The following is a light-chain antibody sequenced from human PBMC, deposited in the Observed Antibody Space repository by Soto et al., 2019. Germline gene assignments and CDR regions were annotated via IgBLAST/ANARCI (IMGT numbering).Light chain of an antibody. CDR3: HVWDTSSNHDV. CDR2: DDT. CDR1: NIGSKS. Sequence: SYVLPQPPSGAVAPGQTARITCGGYNIGSKSVHWYQQKPGQAPVLVVYDDTDRPSGIPKRFSGSISGNTATLTISRVAAGDEADYYCHVWDTSSNHDVFGAGTKVTVL. J-gene: IGLJ1*01. V-gene: IGLV3-21*02.